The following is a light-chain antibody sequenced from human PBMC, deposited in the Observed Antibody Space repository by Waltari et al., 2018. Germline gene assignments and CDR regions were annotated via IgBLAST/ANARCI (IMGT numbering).Light chain of an antibody. J-gene: IGKJ1*01. CDR1: QSVLYSSNNKNY. V-gene: IGKV4-1*01. CDR3: QQYYSTPRT. CDR2: WAS. Sequence: DLVLTQSPDYLAVSLGERATIPCTSSQSVLYSSNNKNYLAWYQQKPGQPPNLLIYWASTRESGVPDRFSGSGSGTDFTLTISSLQAEDVAVYYCQQYYSTPRTFGQGTKVEIK.